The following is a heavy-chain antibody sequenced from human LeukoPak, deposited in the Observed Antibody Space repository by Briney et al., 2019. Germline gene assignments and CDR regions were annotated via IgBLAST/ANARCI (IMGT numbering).Heavy chain of an antibody. CDR2: IYYSGST. V-gene: IGHV4-31*03. CDR3: ARAGSSSWTYFDY. Sequence: SETLSLTCTVSGGSISSGGYCWSWIRQHPGKGLEWIGYIYYSGSTYYNPSLKSRVTISVDTSKNQFSLKLSSVTAADTAVYYCARAGSSSWTYFDYWGQGTLVTVSS. J-gene: IGHJ4*02. CDR1: GGSISSGGYC. D-gene: IGHD6-13*01.